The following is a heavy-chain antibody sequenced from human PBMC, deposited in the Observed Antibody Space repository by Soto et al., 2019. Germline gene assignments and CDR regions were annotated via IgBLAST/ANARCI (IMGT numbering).Heavy chain of an antibody. D-gene: IGHD5-12*01. Sequence: QVQLQESGPGLVKPSQTLSLTCTVSGGSISSGGYYWSWIRQHPGKGLEWIGYIYYSGSTYYNPSLKSRVTISVDTSKNQSSLKLSSVTAADTAVYYCAREKWLGGYYFDYWGQGTLVTVSS. CDR1: GGSISSGGYY. J-gene: IGHJ4*02. V-gene: IGHV4-31*03. CDR2: IYYSGST. CDR3: AREKWLGGYYFDY.